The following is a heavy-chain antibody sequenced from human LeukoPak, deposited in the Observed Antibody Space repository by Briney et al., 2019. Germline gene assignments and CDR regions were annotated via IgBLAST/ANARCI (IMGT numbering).Heavy chain of an antibody. Sequence: GRSLRLSCAASGYTFSSYAMHWVRQAPGKGLEWVAVLSYDGSNKYYADSVKGRFTISRDNSKSTLYLQMNSLRAEDTAVYYCARNQLDGYNHMAPHDYWGQGTLVPVSS. CDR1: GYTFSSYA. D-gene: IGHD5-24*01. J-gene: IGHJ4*02. V-gene: IGHV3-30-3*01. CDR3: ARNQLDGYNHMAPHDY. CDR2: LSYDGSNK.